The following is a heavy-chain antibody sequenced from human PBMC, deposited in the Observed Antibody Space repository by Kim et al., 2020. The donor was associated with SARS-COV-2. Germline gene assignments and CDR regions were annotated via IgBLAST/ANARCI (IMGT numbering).Heavy chain of an antibody. CDR2: ISGSGGST. Sequence: GGSLRLSCAASGFTFSSYAMSWVRQAPGKGLEWVSAISGSGGSTYYADSVKGRFTISRDNSKNTLYLQMNSLRAEDTAVYYCAKDPGGNSGWYGRCAFDIWGQGTMVTVSS. V-gene: IGHV3-23*01. D-gene: IGHD6-19*01. CDR1: GFTFSSYA. CDR3: AKDPGGNSGWYGRCAFDI. J-gene: IGHJ3*02.